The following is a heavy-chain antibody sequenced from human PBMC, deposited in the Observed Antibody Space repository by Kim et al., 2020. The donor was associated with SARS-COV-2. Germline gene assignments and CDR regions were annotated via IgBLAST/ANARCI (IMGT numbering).Heavy chain of an antibody. CDR2: ISRDSTKI. CDR3: ASAGGYTSHWFDY. V-gene: IGHV3-48*02. CDR1: GFSFSSYD. Sequence: GGSLRLSCASYGFSFSSYDMNWVRQAPGKGPEWLSFISRDSTKIYYADSVRGRFTSSRDNAQKSLYLQMNNLRDEDTAVYYCASAGGYTSHWFDYWGHGTLAT. J-gene: IGHJ4*01. D-gene: IGHD5-12*01.